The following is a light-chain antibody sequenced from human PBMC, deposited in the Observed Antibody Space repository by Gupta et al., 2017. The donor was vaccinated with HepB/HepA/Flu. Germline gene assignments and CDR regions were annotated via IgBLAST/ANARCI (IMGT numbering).Light chain of an antibody. Sequence: DIQMTQFPSSLSASVGDRVTITCQASQDIRNYLNWYQQKPGKAPKLLIYDTSNLGTGVPSRFSGSGSGTDFTFTISSLQPEDIATYYCQQCDDLPITFGQGTRLEIK. J-gene: IGKJ5*01. CDR1: QDIRNY. V-gene: IGKV1-33*01. CDR3: QQCDDLPIT. CDR2: DTS.